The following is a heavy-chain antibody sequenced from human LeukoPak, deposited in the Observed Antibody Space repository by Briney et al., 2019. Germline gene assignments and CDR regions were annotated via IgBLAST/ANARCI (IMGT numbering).Heavy chain of an antibody. V-gene: IGHV1-46*01. CDR2: INPSGGST. CDR1: GYTFTSYY. J-gene: IGHJ6*02. CDR3: ASPVVPAAVTPYYYYYGMDV. D-gene: IGHD2-2*01. Sequence: ASVKVSCKASGYTFTSYYMHWVRQAPGQGLEWMGIINPSGGSTSYAQKFQGRVTMTRDTSTSTVYMELSSLRSEDTAVYCCASPVVPAAVTPYYYYYGMDVWGQGTTVTVSS.